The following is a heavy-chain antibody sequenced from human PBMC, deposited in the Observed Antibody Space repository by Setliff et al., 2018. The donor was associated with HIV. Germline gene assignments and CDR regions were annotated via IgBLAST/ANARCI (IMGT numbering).Heavy chain of an antibody. J-gene: IGHJ6*02. V-gene: IGHV3-23*01. CDR2: ISGSGGST. D-gene: IGHD2-21*01. Sequence: SLRLSCAASGFTFSSYAMSWVRQAPGKGLEWVSAISGSGGSTYYADSVKGRFTISRDNSKKTLYLQMNSLRAEDTAVYYCAKDKVIAVYYYYGMDVWGQGTTVTVSS. CDR1: GFTFSSYA. CDR3: AKDKVIAVYYYYGMDV.